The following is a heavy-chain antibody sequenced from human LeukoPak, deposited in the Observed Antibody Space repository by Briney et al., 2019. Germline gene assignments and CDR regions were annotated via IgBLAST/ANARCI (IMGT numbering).Heavy chain of an antibody. Sequence: PGGSLRLSCAASGFTFSSYWMTWVRQAPGKGLEWVANIKPDGSVGYYVDSVRGRLIISRDNAGNSLYLQMNSLRVEDTAVYYCTQNLVAAAGDHWGQGTLLIVSS. D-gene: IGHD6-13*01. CDR1: GFTFSSYW. CDR3: TQNLVAAAGDH. V-gene: IGHV3-7*01. CDR2: IKPDGSVG. J-gene: IGHJ4*02.